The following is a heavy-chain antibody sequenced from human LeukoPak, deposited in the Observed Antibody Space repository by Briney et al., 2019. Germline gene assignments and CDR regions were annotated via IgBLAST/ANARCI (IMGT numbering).Heavy chain of an antibody. CDR3: VRDWGDLLAFGP. CDR2: ISYDGTNS. V-gene: IGHV3-30*03. J-gene: IGHJ5*02. D-gene: IGHD3-3*01. Sequence: GSLVLSCSASGFTFNAYAMHGVRRPPGKGREGVAVISYDGTNSNYAASVKGRLPVSRDNSKNTLYLDLHSLTAEDTAVFFCVRDWGDLLAFGPWGQGTLVTVSS. CDR1: GFTFNAYA.